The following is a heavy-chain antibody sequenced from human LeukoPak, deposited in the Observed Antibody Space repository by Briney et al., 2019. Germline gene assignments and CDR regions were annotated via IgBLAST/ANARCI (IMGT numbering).Heavy chain of an antibody. V-gene: IGHV1-46*01. D-gene: IGHD3-16*01. CDR2: INPSGGST. J-gene: IGHJ5*02. CDR3: ARDWGESLNREAYNWFDP. Sequence: ASVKVSCKASGYTFTCYYMHWVRQAPGQGLEWMGIINPSGGSTSYAQKFQGRVTMTRDTSTSTVYMELSSLRSEGTAVYYWARDWGESLNREAYNWFDPWGQGTLVTVSS. CDR1: GYTFTCYY.